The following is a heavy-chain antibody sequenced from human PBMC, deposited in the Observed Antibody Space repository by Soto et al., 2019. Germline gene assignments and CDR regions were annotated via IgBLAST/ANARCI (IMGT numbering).Heavy chain of an antibody. Sequence: QVQLQQWGAGLLKPSETLSLTCAVYGGSFSAYYWSWIRQPPGKGLEWIGEINHSGSTNYNPSLKSRATTPIHQSTNQFPLKLSSVTAADKAVYYWARSVAGTDYWGQGTLVTVSS. J-gene: IGHJ4*02. CDR3: ARSVAGTDY. CDR1: GGSFSAYY. CDR2: INHSGST. V-gene: IGHV4-34*01. D-gene: IGHD6-19*01.